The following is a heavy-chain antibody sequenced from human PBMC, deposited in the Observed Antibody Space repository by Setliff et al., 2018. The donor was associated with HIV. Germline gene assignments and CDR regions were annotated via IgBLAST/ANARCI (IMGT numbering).Heavy chain of an antibody. CDR3: TREVRHGNYYFDS. Sequence: GESLKISCTASGYTFGDYGVSWVRQAPGKGLDWVGFIRSKAFRGTTEYAASVKGRFTISRDDSRNTVYLQMNFLKLEDTALYFCTREVRHGNYYFDSWGQGTPVTVSS. J-gene: IGHJ4*02. V-gene: IGHV3-49*04. D-gene: IGHD3-3*01. CDR1: GYTFGDYG. CDR2: IRSKAFRGTT.